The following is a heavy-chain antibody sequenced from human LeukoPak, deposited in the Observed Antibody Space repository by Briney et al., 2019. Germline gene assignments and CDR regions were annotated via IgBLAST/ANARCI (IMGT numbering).Heavy chain of an antibody. V-gene: IGHV3-23*01. Sequence: PGGSLRLSCAASGFTFSSYAMTWVRLAPGKGLEWVSATSGSGVSTYYADSVKGRFTISRDNSKNTLYLQMNSLRAEDTAVYYCAKGPDYYYDSSGYFDGGYFQHWGQGTLVTVSS. D-gene: IGHD3-22*01. CDR3: AKGPDYYYDSSGYFDGGYFQH. J-gene: IGHJ1*01. CDR2: TSGSGVST. CDR1: GFTFSSYA.